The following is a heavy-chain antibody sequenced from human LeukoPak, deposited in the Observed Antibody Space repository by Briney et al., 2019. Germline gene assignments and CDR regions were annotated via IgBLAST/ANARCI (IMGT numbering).Heavy chain of an antibody. CDR2: MNIDGST. D-gene: IGHD3-22*01. J-gene: IGHJ1*01. CDR1: GFTFSSYW. V-gene: IGHV3-74*01. CDR3: ARAPSEIGGYYPEYFRH. Sequence: PGGSLRLSCAASGFTFSSYWMHWVRQAPGKGLVWVSGMNIDGSTRYADSAKGRFTISRYNSKNTVSLQMSSLRAEDTGVYYCARAPSEIGGYYPEYFRHWGQGTLVTVSP.